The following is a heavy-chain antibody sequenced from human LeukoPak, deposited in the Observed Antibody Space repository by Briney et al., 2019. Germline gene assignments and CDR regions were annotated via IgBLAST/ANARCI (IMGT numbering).Heavy chain of an antibody. CDR1: GASISSYY. Sequence: SETLSLTCTVSGASISSYYWSWIRQPPGRGLGWIGYIYYSGSTNYSPSLNRRVTISIDTSKNQFSLRLRSVTAADTAIYYCARGRSGYSYAFDSWGQGTLVTVSS. CDR2: IYYSGST. D-gene: IGHD5-18*01. CDR3: ARGRSGYSYAFDS. V-gene: IGHV4-59*01. J-gene: IGHJ4*02.